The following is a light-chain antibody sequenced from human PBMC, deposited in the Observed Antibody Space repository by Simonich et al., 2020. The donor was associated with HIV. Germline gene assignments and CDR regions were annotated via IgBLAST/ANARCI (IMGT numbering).Light chain of an antibody. CDR2: VGTGGNVG. J-gene: IGLJ2*01. V-gene: IGLV9-49*01. CDR3: GADHGSGSNFLVV. Sequence: QPVLTQPPSASASLGASVTLTCTLSSGYSNYKVDWYQQRPGKGPRFGMRVGTGGNVGSKGDGIPDRFSVLGSGLNRYLTIKNIQEEDESDYHCGADHGSGSNFLVVFGGGTKLTVL. CDR1: SGYSNYK.